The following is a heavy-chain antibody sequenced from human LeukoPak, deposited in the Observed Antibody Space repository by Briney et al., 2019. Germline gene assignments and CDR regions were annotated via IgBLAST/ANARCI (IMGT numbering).Heavy chain of an antibody. CDR2: INGDGIST. Sequence: GGSLRLSCAASGFTFSNYWMHWVRQAPGKGLVWVSRINGDGISTGYADSVKGRFTVSRDNAKKTLYLQMNSLRAEDTAVYYCARDVGNFDYWGQGALVTVSS. CDR3: ARDVGNFDY. J-gene: IGHJ4*02. V-gene: IGHV3-74*01. CDR1: GFTFSNYW.